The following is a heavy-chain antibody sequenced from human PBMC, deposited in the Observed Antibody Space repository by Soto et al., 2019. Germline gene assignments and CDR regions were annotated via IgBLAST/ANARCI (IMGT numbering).Heavy chain of an antibody. CDR3: AKGGRQWLVTSDFNY. D-gene: IGHD6-19*01. Sequence: PGGSLRLSCAASGFSFNTYAMNWVRQAPGKGLEWVSCISSSSAYIYYADSVKGRFTISRDSSKNTVSLEMTSLRAEDTAVYYCAKGGRQWLVTSDFNYWGQGALVTVSS. J-gene: IGHJ4*02. V-gene: IGHV3-21*01. CDR1: GFSFNTYA. CDR2: ISSSSAYI.